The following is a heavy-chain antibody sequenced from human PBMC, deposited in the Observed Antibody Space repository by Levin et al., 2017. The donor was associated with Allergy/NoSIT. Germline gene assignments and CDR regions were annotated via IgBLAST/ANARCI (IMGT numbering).Heavy chain of an antibody. Sequence: GASVKVSCKVSGYTLTELTMHWVRQAPGKGLEWMSTFHPEDGDSIYAQKFQGRVTMTEDTSTDTAYMELSSLRSDDTAVYYCTADLRYYGPGRFWGQGTLVTVSS. CDR1: GYTLTELT. J-gene: IGHJ4*02. CDR2: FHPEDGDS. V-gene: IGHV1-24*01. D-gene: IGHD3-10*01. CDR3: TADLRYYGPGRF.